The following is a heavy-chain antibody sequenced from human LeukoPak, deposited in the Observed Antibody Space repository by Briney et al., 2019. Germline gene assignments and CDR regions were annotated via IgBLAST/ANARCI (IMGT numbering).Heavy chain of an antibody. CDR3: ARDSSGWYLYYYYYMDV. CDR1: GFTFSSYG. V-gene: IGHV3-23*01. Sequence: GGSLRLSCAASGFTFSSYGMSWVRQAPGKGLEWVSAISGSGGSTYYADSVKGRFTISRDNSKNTLYLQMNSLRAEDTAVYYCARDSSGWYLYYYYYMDVWGKGTTVTISS. D-gene: IGHD6-19*01. CDR2: ISGSGGST. J-gene: IGHJ6*03.